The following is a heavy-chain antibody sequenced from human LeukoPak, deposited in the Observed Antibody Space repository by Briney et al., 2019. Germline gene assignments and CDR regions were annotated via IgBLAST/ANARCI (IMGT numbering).Heavy chain of an antibody. CDR2: ISSDGSST. CDR1: GFTFSSYW. CDR3: AVDWELGRNY. J-gene: IGHJ4*02. V-gene: IGHV3-74*01. D-gene: IGHD1-26*01. Sequence: GGSLRLSCAASGFTFSSYWMHWVRQAPGKGLVWVSRISSDGSSTSYADSVKGRFTISRDNAKNTLYLQMNSLRAEDTAVYYCAVDWELGRNYWGQGTLVTVSS.